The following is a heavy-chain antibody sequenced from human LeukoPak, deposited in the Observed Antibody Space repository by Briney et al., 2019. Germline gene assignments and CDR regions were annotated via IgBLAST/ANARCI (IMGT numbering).Heavy chain of an antibody. CDR3: ARSKIAVAGYYFDY. J-gene: IGHJ4*02. CDR2: IYYSGST. CDR1: GGSISSSSYY. Sequence: PSETLSLTCTVSGGSISSSSYYWGWIRPPPGKGLEWIGSIYYSGSTYYNPSLKSRVTISVDTSKNQFSLKLSSVTAADTAVYYCARSKIAVAGYYFDYWGQGTLVTVSS. D-gene: IGHD6-19*01. V-gene: IGHV4-39*01.